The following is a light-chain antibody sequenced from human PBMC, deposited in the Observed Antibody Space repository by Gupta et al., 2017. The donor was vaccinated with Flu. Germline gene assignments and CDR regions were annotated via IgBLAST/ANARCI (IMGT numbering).Light chain of an antibody. CDR1: ENINSY. J-gene: IGKJ3*01. V-gene: IGKV1-39*01. CDR3: QQSDMTPLS. Sequence: DIQMTQSPSSLSASVGDRVTITCRASENINSYLNWYQQKPGKAPKLLIYAASSLQSGVPSRFSGSESGTHFTLTISRLQPEDFATYYCQQSDMTPLSFGHGTKLDIK. CDR2: AAS.